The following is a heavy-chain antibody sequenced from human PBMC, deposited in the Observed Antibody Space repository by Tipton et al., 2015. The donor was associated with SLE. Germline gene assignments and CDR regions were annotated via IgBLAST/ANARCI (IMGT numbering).Heavy chain of an antibody. V-gene: IGHV3-7*01. Sequence: GSLRLSCAASGFTLGRHWMTWVRQAPGKGLEWVANIKQDGSVRHYGDSVKGRFIISRDNARNSLYLHMFSLRVDDTAVYYCARDDPATGPLDYWGQGALVTVSS. J-gene: IGHJ4*02. CDR2: IKQDGSVR. CDR1: GFTLGRHW. CDR3: ARDDPATGPLDY.